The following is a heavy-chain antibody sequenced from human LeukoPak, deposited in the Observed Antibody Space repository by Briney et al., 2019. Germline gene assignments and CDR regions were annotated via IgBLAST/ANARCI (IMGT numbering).Heavy chain of an antibody. Sequence: GGSLRFSGEASGFTFGGYAMSGVGKAQGKGWKWVSAIRGSGGSTYYADSVKGRFTISRDNSKNTLYLQMNSLRAEDTAVYYCAKLVGSYSRYFDYWGQGTLVTVSS. J-gene: IGHJ4*02. CDR2: IRGSGGST. V-gene: IGHV3-23*01. CDR3: AKLVGSYSRYFDY. CDR1: GFTFGGYA. D-gene: IGHD6-13*01.